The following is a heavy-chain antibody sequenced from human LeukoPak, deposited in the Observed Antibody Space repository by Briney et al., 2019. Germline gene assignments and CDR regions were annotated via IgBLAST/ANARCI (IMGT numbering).Heavy chain of an antibody. CDR1: GFTFSNDW. Sequence: GGSLRLSCAASGFTFSNDWIHWVRQAPGKGLEWVSSISSSSSYIYYADSVKGRFTISRDNAKNSLYLQMNYLRAEDTAVYYCARGGDYSGWFDPWGRGTLVTVSS. J-gene: IGHJ5*02. CDR2: ISSSSSYI. CDR3: ARGGDYSGWFDP. V-gene: IGHV3-21*01. D-gene: IGHD1-26*01.